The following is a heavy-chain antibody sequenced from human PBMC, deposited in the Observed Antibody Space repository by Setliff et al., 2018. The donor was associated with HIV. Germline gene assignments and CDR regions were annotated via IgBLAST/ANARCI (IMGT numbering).Heavy chain of an antibody. CDR1: GGSISSSSSY. CDR3: ACGAAAGTDYYYYYYMDV. J-gene: IGHJ6*03. CDR2: IYHSGSS. V-gene: IGHV4-39*01. Sequence: SETLSLTCTVSGGSISSSSSYWGWIRQPPGKGLEWIGAIYHSGSSYYSPSLKSRVTLFLDTSKNQFSLTLNSLTAADTAVYYCACGAAAGTDYYYYYYMDVWGKGTTVTVSS. D-gene: IGHD6-13*01.